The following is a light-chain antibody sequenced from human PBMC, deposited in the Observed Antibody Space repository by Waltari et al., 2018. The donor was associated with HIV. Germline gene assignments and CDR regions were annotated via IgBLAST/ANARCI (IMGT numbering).Light chain of an antibody. V-gene: IGLV2-14*01. CDR1: NSDVGGYNY. CDR2: AVS. CDR3: SSYTRSTTLDAV. Sequence: QSALTQPASVSGSPGQSITISCTGTNSDVGGYNYVSWYQQPPGKAPRLIIFAVSHRPSGISNLFSGSKSGNTASLTISGLQAEDEADYYCSSYTRSTTLDAVFGTGTTVTVL. J-gene: IGLJ1*01.